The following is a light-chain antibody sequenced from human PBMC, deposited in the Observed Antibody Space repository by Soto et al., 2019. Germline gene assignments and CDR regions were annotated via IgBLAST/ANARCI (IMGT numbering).Light chain of an antibody. CDR2: GAS. J-gene: IGKJ2*01. CDR1: QSVSSSY. V-gene: IGKV3-20*01. CDR3: QQYGPAYT. Sequence: EIVLTQSPGTLSLSPGERATLSCRASQSVSSSYLAWYQQKPGQAPGLLIYGASSRATGIADRFSGSGSGTDFTLTISRLEPEDFAVYYCQQYGPAYTFGQGTKLEIK.